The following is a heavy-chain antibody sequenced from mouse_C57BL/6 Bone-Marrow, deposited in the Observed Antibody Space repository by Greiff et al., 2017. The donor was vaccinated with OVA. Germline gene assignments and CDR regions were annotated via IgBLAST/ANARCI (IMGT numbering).Heavy chain of an antibody. CDR2: IDPSDSYT. D-gene: IGHD2-3*01. J-gene: IGHJ2*01. Sequence: QVQLQQPGAELVKPGASVKLSCKASGYTFTSYWMQWVKQRPGQGLEWIGEIDPSDSYTNYNQKFKGKATLTVDTSSSTAYMQLSSLTSEDSAVYYCARDGYYGLEDYWGQGTTLTVSS. CDR1: GYTFTSYW. CDR3: ARDGYYGLEDY. V-gene: IGHV1-50*01.